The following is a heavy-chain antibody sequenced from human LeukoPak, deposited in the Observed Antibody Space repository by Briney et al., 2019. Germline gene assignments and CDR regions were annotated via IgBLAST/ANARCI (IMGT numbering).Heavy chain of an antibody. Sequence: SVKVSCKASGGTFSTHGINWVRQAPGQGLEWMGGIIPIFGTTNYAQKSQGRVTITTDEPTSTGYMELRSLRSDDTAVYFCARGDSGYDYGFDYWGQGTLVTVSS. J-gene: IGHJ4*02. CDR1: GGTFSTHG. D-gene: IGHD5-12*01. CDR3: ARGDSGYDYGFDY. V-gene: IGHV1-69*05. CDR2: IIPIFGTT.